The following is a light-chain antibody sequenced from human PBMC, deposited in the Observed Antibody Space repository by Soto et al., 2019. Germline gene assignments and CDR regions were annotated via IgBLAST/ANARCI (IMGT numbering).Light chain of an antibody. J-gene: IGLJ1*01. CDR1: SSDVGGYNY. Sequence: QSALAQPRSVSRSPGQSVTISCTGTSSDVGGYNYVSWYQQHPGKAPKLMIYDVSKRPSGVPDRFSGSKSGDTASLTISGLQAEDEAAYYCCSYAGSYTFVFGPGTKVT. CDR2: DVS. V-gene: IGLV2-11*01. CDR3: CSYAGSYTFV.